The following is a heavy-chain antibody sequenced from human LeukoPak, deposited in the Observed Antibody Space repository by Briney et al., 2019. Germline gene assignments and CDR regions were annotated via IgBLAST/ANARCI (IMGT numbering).Heavy chain of an antibody. CDR3: ARGPAAVHP. V-gene: IGHV4-39*01. J-gene: IGHJ5*02. D-gene: IGHD6-13*01. CDR1: GGSISSTSNY. CDR2: IYYSGST. Sequence: SETLSLTCTVSGGSISSTSNYWGWIRQPPGKGLEWIGSIYYSGSTYYNPSLKSRVTISVDTSKNQFFLRLTSVTAADTAVYYCARGPAAVHPWGQGTLVTVSS.